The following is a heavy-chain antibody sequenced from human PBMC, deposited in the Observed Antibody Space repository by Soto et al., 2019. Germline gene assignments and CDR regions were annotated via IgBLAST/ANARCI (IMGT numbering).Heavy chain of an antibody. CDR3: ARYVMDV. Sequence: ASVKVSCKASGYSFMSWSLHWVRQAPGQRPEWMGWINTGNGDTKYSQKFQGRVTFTRDTPASTAYMELSSLRSEDTAVYYCARYVMDVWGQGTTVTAP. CDR2: INTGNGDT. J-gene: IGHJ6*02. V-gene: IGHV1-3*04. CDR1: GYSFMSWS.